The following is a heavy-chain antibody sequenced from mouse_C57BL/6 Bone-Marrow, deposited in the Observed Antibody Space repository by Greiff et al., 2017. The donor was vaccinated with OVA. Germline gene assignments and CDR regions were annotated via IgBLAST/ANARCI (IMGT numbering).Heavy chain of an antibody. V-gene: IGHV1-82*01. CDR1: GYAFSSSW. CDR2: IYPGDGDT. CDR3: ARERGNCVNY. D-gene: IGHD2-1*01. Sequence: VKLMESGPELVKPGASVKISCKASGYAFSSSWMNWVKQRPGKGLEWIGRIYPGDGDTNYNGKFKGKATLTADKSSSTAYMQLSSLTSEDSAVYFCARERGNCVNYWGQGTTLTVSS. J-gene: IGHJ2*01.